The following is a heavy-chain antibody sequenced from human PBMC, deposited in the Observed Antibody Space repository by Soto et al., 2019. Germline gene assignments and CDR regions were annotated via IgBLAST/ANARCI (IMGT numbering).Heavy chain of an antibody. CDR2: IYTSGST. J-gene: IGHJ6*02. CDR1: GASIRLYY. V-gene: IGHV4-4*07. CDR3: ARERAAAGTTYYYYYYGMDG. D-gene: IGHD6-13*01. Sequence: PSDHLCLTGNGSGASIRLYYLSWNRQPAGKGLEWIGRIYTSGSTNYNPSLKSRVTMSVDTSKNQFSLKLSSVTAADTAVYYCARERAAAGTTYYYYYYGMDGWGQGTTVT.